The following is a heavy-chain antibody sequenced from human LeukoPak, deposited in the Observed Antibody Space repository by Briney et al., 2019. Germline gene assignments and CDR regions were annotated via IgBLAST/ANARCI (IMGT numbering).Heavy chain of an antibody. Sequence: PGGSLRLSCAASGFIFDDYGMSWVRQAPGKGLEWVSGINWNGGSTGYADSVKGRFTISRDNAKNSLYLQMNSLRAEDTALYYCAKDRRGNFWSGYFDYWGQGTLVTVSS. V-gene: IGHV3-20*04. D-gene: IGHD3-3*01. CDR2: INWNGGST. J-gene: IGHJ4*02. CDR3: AKDRRGNFWSGYFDY. CDR1: GFIFDDYG.